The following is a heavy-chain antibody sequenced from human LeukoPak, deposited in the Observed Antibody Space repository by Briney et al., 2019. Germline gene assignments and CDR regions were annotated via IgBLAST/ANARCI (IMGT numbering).Heavy chain of an antibody. D-gene: IGHD5-18*01. Sequence: ASVKVSCKASGYTFTSYGISWVRQAPGQGLEWMGWISAYNGNTNYAQKLQGRVTVTTDTSTSTAYMELRSLRSEDTAVYYCARAGGYNPTYGMDVWGKGTTVTVSS. CDR2: ISAYNGNT. CDR1: GYTFTSYG. J-gene: IGHJ6*04. CDR3: ARAGGYNPTYGMDV. V-gene: IGHV1-18*01.